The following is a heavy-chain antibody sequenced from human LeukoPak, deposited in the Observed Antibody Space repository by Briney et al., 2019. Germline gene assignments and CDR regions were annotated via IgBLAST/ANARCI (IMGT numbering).Heavy chain of an antibody. Sequence: GGSLRLSCAASGFTFDDYGMHWVRQAPGKGLEWVSLSSWDGDNTYYADSVKGRFTISRDNSENTVYLQMNSLRVEDTALYYCAKDIDWLAFEDWGQGTLVTVSS. CDR2: SSWDGDNT. J-gene: IGHJ4*02. D-gene: IGHD6-19*01. CDR3: AKDIDWLAFED. V-gene: IGHV3-43D*03. CDR1: GFTFDDYG.